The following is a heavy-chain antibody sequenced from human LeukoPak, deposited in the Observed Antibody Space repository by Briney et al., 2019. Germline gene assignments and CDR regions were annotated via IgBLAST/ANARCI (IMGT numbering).Heavy chain of an antibody. CDR2: IYYSGST. J-gene: IGHJ4*02. Sequence: SETLSLTCTVSGGSISSSSYYWGWIRQPPGKGLEWIGSIYYSGSTYYNPSLKSRVTISVDTSKNQFSLKLSSVTAADTAVYYCARRARIAAAGDNFDYWGQGTLVTVSS. CDR1: GGSISSSSYY. CDR3: ARRARIAAAGDNFDY. V-gene: IGHV4-39*01. D-gene: IGHD6-13*01.